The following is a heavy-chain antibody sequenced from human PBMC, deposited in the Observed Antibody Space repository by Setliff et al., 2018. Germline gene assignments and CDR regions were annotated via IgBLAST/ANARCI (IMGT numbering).Heavy chain of an antibody. D-gene: IGHD4-17*01. Sequence: PGGSLRLSCAASGFTFSSYEMNWVRQAPGKGLEWVAYISIRSDSIHYADSVKGRFTISRDNAKKSLYLQMNSLRAEDTAVYYCARDQNYGGNPSLVYYYYYMDVWGKGTTVTVSS. V-gene: IGHV3-48*03. J-gene: IGHJ6*03. CDR3: ARDQNYGGNPSLVYYYYYMDV. CDR1: GFTFSSYE. CDR2: ISIRSDSI.